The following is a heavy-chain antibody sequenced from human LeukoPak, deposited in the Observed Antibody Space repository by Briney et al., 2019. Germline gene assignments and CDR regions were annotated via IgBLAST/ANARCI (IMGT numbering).Heavy chain of an antibody. J-gene: IGHJ3*02. D-gene: IGHD4-17*01. Sequence: PSETLSLTCTVSGGSISSYYWSWIRQPPGKGLEWIGYIYYSGSTNYNPSLKSRVTISVDTSKNQFSLKLSSVTAADTAVYYCARGDYGDAFDIWGQGTMATVSS. CDR2: IYYSGST. CDR1: GGSISSYY. V-gene: IGHV4-59*01. CDR3: ARGDYGDAFDI.